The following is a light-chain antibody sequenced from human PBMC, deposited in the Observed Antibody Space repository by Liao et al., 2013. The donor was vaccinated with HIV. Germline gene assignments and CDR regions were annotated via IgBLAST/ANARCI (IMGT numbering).Light chain of an antibody. CDR2: EDD. CDR3: QTWDRNTVI. J-gene: IGLJ2*01. CDR1: ELGNKN. V-gene: IGLV3-1*01. Sequence: SFELTQPPSVSVSPGQTASVTCSGDELGNKNICWYQQRPGQSPVLVISEDDKRPSGIPERFSGSNSGNTATLTISGTQAVDEADYYCQTWDRNTVIFGGGTKLTVL.